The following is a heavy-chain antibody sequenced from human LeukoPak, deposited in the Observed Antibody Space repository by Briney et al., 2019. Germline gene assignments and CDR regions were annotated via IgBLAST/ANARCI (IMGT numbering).Heavy chain of an antibody. CDR3: ARGSYDFWSGYLACYYYYYMDV. CDR2: MNPNSGNT. CDR1: GYTFTSYD. V-gene: IGHV1-8*01. D-gene: IGHD3-3*01. J-gene: IGHJ6*03. Sequence: ASVKVSCKASGYTFTSYDINWVRQATGQGLEWMGWMNPNSGNTGYAQKFQGRVTMTRNTSISTAYMELSSLRSEDTVVYYCARGSYDFWSGYLACYYYYYMDVWGKGTTVTVSS.